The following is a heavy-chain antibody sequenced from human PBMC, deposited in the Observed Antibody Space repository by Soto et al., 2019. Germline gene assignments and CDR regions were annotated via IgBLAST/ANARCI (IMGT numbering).Heavy chain of an antibody. CDR2: IDPSDSQT. V-gene: IGHV5-10-1*01. J-gene: IGHJ4*02. Sequence: GESLKISCKGSGYSFAGYWITWVRQKPGKGLEWMGRIDPSDSQTYYSPSFRGHVTISVTKSITTVFLQWSSLRASDTAMYYCARQIYDSDTGPNFQYYFDSWGQGAPVTVPQ. D-gene: IGHD3-22*01. CDR3: ARQIYDSDTGPNFQYYFDS. CDR1: GYSFAGYW.